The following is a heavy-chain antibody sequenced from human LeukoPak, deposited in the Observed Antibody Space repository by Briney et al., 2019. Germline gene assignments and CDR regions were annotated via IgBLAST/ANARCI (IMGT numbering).Heavy chain of an antibody. CDR1: GFTFSTYS. CDR2: IKQDGSEK. J-gene: IGHJ6*02. CDR3: ARAPTYYDFWSGLLGMDV. D-gene: IGHD3-3*01. V-gene: IGHV3-7*01. Sequence: GGSLRLSCAASGFTFSTYSMSWVRQAPGKGLEWVANIKQDGSEKYYVDSVKGRFTISRDNAKNSLYLQMNSLRAEDTAVYYCARAPTYYDFWSGLLGMDVWGQGTTVTVSS.